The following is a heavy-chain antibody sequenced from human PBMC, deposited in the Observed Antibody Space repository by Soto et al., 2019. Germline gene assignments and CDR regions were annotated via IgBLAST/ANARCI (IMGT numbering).Heavy chain of an antibody. J-gene: IGHJ5*02. CDR1: GFTFSSYA. CDR3: AKSSGIAAARVWFDP. CDR2: ISGSGGST. D-gene: IGHD6-13*01. V-gene: IGHV3-23*01. Sequence: QRXGSLRLSCAASGFTFSSYAMSWVRQAPGKGLEWVSAISGSGGSTYYADSVKGRFTISRDNSKNTLYLQMSSLRAEDTAVYYCAKSSGIAAARVWFDPWGQGTLVTVSS.